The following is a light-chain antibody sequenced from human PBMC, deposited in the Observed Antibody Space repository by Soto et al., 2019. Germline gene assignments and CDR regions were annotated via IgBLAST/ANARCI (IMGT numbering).Light chain of an antibody. Sequence: QPVLTQSPSASASLGASVKLTCTLSSGHSSYAIAWHQQQPEKGPRHLMKLNSDGSHSKGDGIPDRFSGSSSGAERYLTISSLQSEDEADYYCQTGGTGVVIFGGGTKLTVL. CDR3: QTGGTGVVI. CDR1: SGHSSYA. J-gene: IGLJ2*01. V-gene: IGLV4-69*01. CDR2: LNSDGSH.